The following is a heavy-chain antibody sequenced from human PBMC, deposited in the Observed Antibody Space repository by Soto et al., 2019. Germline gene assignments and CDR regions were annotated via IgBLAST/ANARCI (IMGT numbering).Heavy chain of an antibody. Sequence: WASVKVSCKASGYTFTSYGISWVRQAAGQGLEGMGWISAYNGNTNYAQKLQGRVTMTTDTSTSTAYMELRSLRSDDTAVYYCARGAYYDSSGYYPVLVYYFDYWGQGTLVTVSS. J-gene: IGHJ4*02. D-gene: IGHD3-22*01. CDR3: ARGAYYDSSGYYPVLVYYFDY. CDR2: ISAYNGNT. CDR1: GYTFTSYG. V-gene: IGHV1-18*04.